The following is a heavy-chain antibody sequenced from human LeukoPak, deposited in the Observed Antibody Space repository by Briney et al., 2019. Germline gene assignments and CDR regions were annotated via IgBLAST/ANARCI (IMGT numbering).Heavy chain of an antibody. J-gene: IGHJ6*03. CDR1: GGSFSGYY. V-gene: IGHV4-34*01. Sequence: SETLSLTCAVYGGSFSGYYWSWIRQPPGKGLEWIGEINHSGSTNQNPSLKSRVTISVDTSKNQFSLKLSSVTAADTAVYYCARYTVTPYVGYYYYMDVWGKGTTVTISS. D-gene: IGHD4-17*01. CDR3: ARYTVTPYVGYYYYMDV. CDR2: INHSGST.